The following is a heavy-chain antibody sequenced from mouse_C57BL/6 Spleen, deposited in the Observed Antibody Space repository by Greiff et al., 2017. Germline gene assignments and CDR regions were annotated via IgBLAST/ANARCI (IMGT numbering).Heavy chain of an antibody. Sequence: QVQLQQPGTELVKPGASVKLSCKASGYTFTSYWMHWVKQRPGQGLEWIGNINPRNGGTNYNEKFKSKATLTVDKSSSTAYMQLSSLTSEDSAVYYCARGRLFITPWYFDVWGTGTTVTVSS. CDR3: ARGRLFITPWYFDV. CDR1: GYTFTSYW. J-gene: IGHJ1*03. CDR2: INPRNGGT. V-gene: IGHV1-53*01. D-gene: IGHD1-1*01.